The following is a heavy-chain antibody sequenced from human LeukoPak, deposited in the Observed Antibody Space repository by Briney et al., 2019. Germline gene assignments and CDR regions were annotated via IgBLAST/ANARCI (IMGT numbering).Heavy chain of an antibody. CDR1: GYTFTSYA. CDR2: INAGNGNT. J-gene: IGHJ4*02. Sequence: ASVKVSCKASGYTFTSYAMHWVRQAPGQRLEWMGWINAGNGNTKYSQKFQGRVTITRDTSASTAYMELSSLRSEDTAVYYCARVSNTRVQPLWSSHVGVFDYWGQGTLVTVSS. D-gene: IGHD2-2*01. CDR3: ARVSNTRVQPLWSSHVGVFDY. V-gene: IGHV1-3*01.